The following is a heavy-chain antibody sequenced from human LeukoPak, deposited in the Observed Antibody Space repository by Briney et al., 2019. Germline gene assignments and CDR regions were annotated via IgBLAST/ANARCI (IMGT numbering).Heavy chain of an antibody. CDR3: ARARSPSSGYLLRDHNWFDP. V-gene: IGHV1-46*01. J-gene: IGHJ5*02. CDR2: INPSGGST. CDR1: GYTYTSHY. Sequence: ASVKVSCKASGYTYTSHYMHWVRQAPGQGLEWMGIINPSGGSTSYAQKFQGRVTMTRDTSTSTVYMELSSLRSEDTAVYYCARARSPSSGYLLRDHNWFDPWGQGTLVTVSS. D-gene: IGHD3-22*01.